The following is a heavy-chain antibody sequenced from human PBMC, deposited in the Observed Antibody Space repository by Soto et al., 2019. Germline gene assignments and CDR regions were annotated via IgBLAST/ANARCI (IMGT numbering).Heavy chain of an antibody. Sequence: EASVKVSCKASGYTFTSYGISWVRQAPGQGLERMGWISTYNGNTNYAQKLQGRVSMTTDTSTSTAYMELRSLRSDDTAVYYCARVAPLKYCSSTSCYRDYYYYYMDVWGKGTTVTVSS. CDR2: ISTYNGNT. J-gene: IGHJ6*03. D-gene: IGHD2-2*02. V-gene: IGHV1-18*01. CDR1: GYTFTSYG. CDR3: ARVAPLKYCSSTSCYRDYYYYYMDV.